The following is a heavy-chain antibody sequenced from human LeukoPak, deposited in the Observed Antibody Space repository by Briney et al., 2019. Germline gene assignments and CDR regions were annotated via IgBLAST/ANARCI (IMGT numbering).Heavy chain of an antibody. D-gene: IGHD6-13*01. CDR1: GGTFSSYA. CDR3: ARPRSDRTYSSSWYWTD. CDR2: IIPIFGTA. J-gene: IGHJ4*02. Sequence: SVKVSCKASGGTFSSYAISWVRQAPGQGLEWMGGIIPIFGTANYAQKFQGRVTITTDEFTSTAYMELSSLRSEDTAVYYCARPRSDRTYSSSWYWTDWGQGTLVTVSS. V-gene: IGHV1-69*05.